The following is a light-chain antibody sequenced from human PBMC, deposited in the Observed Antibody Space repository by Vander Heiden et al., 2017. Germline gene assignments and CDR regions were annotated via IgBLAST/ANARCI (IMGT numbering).Light chain of an antibody. V-gene: IGKV3-11*01. CDR3: QQRSNWPLT. CDR1: QSVSSY. CDR2: DAS. J-gene: IGKJ4*01. Sequence: EVVFSQSPATLSLPPGERATLSCRASQSVSSYLAWYQQKPGQAPRLLIYDASNRATGIPARFSGSGSGTDFTLTISSLEPEDFAVYYCQQRSNWPLTFGGGTKVEIK.